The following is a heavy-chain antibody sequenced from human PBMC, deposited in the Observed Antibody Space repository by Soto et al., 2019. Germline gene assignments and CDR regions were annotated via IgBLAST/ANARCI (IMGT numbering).Heavy chain of an antibody. CDR1: GFTFSNAW. J-gene: IGHJ4*02. D-gene: IGHD3-3*01. Sequence: PGGSLRLSCAASGFTFSNAWMSWVRQAPGKGLEWDGRIKSKTDGGTTDYAAPVKGRFTISRDDSKNTLYLQMNSLKTEDTAVYYCTTTIFGVVIRSPDYWGQGTLVTVSS. V-gene: IGHV3-15*01. CDR2: IKSKTDGGTT. CDR3: TTTIFGVVIRSPDY.